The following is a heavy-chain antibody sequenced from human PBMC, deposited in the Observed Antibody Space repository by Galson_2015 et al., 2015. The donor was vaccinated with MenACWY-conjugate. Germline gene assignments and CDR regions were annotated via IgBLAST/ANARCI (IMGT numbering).Heavy chain of an antibody. D-gene: IGHD4-11*01. J-gene: IGHJ4*02. Sequence: SLRLSCAASGFTFGDYAMSWFRQAPGQGLEWVGFIRSTAYGGTTEYAASVKGRFTISRDDSKSIAYLQINSLKTEDTAVYYCTREGEMDYSNSPSGLNFDYWGQGTLVTVSS. CDR3: TREGEMDYSNSPSGLNFDY. CDR1: GFTFGDYA. V-gene: IGHV3-49*03. CDR2: IRSTAYGGTT.